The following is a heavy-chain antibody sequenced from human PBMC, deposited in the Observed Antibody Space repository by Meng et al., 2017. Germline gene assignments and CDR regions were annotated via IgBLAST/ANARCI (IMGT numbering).Heavy chain of an antibody. D-gene: IGHD6-13*01. CDR3: AKEGPRAGYSSSWYPLVGAFDI. V-gene: IGHV3-9*01. CDR1: GFTFDDYA. Sequence: SLKISCVASGFTFDDYAMHWVRQAPGKGLEWVSGISWNSGSIGYADSVKGRFTISRDNAKNSLYLQMNSLRAEDTALYYCAKEGPRAGYSSSWYPLVGAFDIWGQGTMVTVSS. J-gene: IGHJ3*02. CDR2: ISWNSGSI.